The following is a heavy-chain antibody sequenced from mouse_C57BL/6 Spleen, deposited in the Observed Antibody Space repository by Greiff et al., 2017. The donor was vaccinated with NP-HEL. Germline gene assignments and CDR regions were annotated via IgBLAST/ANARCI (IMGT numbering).Heavy chain of an antibody. D-gene: IGHD1-1*01. CDR1: GYTFTDYY. V-gene: IGHV1-76*01. CDR2: IYPGSGNT. Sequence: QVHVKQSGAELVRPGASVKLSCKASGYTFTDYYINWVKQRPGQGLEWIARIYPGSGNTYYNEKFKGKATLTAEQSSSTAYMQLSSLTSEDSAVYFCARGGGYGSSYDFDYWGQGTTLTVSS. J-gene: IGHJ2*01. CDR3: ARGGGYGSSYDFDY.